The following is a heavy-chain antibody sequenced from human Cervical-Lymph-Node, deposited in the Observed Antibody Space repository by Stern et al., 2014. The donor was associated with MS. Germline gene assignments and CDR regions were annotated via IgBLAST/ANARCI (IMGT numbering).Heavy chain of an antibody. CDR1: GFTFSNYG. CDR3: ARGNWNYEGMGY. J-gene: IGHJ4*02. CDR2: ICYDGNKK. D-gene: IGHD1-7*01. V-gene: IGHV3-33*01. Sequence: VQLVQSGGGVVQPGRSLRLSCAASGFTFSNYGMHWVRQAPGKGLEWLAVICYDGNKKYYADSVKGRFTISRGNSKNTLFLQMSSLTAEDTALYYCARGNWNYEGMGYWGQGTLVTVSS.